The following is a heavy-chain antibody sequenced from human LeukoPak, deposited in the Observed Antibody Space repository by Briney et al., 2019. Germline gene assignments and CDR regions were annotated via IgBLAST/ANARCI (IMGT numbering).Heavy chain of an antibody. CDR1: GGTFSSYT. Sequence: ASVKVSCTASGGTFSSYTISWVRQAPGQGLEWMGRIIPILGIANYAQKFQGRVTITADKSTSTAYMELSSLRSEDTAVYYCATLGYCSSTSCSAFDYWGQGTLVTVSS. J-gene: IGHJ4*02. V-gene: IGHV1-69*02. CDR2: IIPILGIA. CDR3: ATLGYCSSTSCSAFDY. D-gene: IGHD2-2*03.